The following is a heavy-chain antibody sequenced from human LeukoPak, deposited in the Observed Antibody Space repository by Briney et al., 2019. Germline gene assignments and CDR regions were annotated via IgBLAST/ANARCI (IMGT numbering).Heavy chain of an antibody. Sequence: GGSLRLSCAASGYTFSDYGMHWVRQAPGKGLEWVAAFWADGSKQSYEDSVKGRFTISRDNSKNTLYLQMNSLRAEDTAVYYCAKVVVGATGGFDPWGQGTLVTVSS. V-gene: IGHV3-33*06. CDR3: AKVVVGATGGFDP. D-gene: IGHD2-15*01. CDR2: FWADGSKQ. CDR1: GYTFSDYG. J-gene: IGHJ5*02.